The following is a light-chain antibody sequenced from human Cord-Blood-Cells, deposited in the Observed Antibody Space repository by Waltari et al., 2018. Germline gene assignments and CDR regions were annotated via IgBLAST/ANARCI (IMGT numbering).Light chain of an antibody. V-gene: IGLV2-23*01. CDR3: CSYAGSSTVV. CDR2: EGS. CDR1: SSDVGSYNL. Sequence: QSALTQPASVSGSPGQSITISCTGTSSDVGSYNLVSWYQPHPVKAPKLMIYEGSKRPSGVSNRFSGSKSGNTASLTISGLQAEDEADYYCCSYAGSSTVVFGGGTKLTVL. J-gene: IGLJ2*01.